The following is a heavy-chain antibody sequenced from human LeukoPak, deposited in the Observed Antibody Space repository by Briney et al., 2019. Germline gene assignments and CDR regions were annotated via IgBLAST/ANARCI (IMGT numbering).Heavy chain of an antibody. CDR2: IYYSGST. CDR1: VGSISTYY. CDR3: ARMVIRAYCSGGSCYEHAFDI. V-gene: IGHV4-59*08. J-gene: IGHJ3*02. Sequence: SETLSLTCTVSVGSISTYYWSWIRQPPGKGLEWIGYIYYSGSTNYNPSLKSRVTMSVDTSENQFSLELNSVTAADTAMYYCARMVIRAYCSGGSCYEHAFDIWGQGTMVTVSS. D-gene: IGHD2-15*01.